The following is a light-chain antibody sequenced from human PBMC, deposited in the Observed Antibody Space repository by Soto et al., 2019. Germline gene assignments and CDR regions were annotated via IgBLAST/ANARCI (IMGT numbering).Light chain of an antibody. Sequence: EIVFTQSPATLSFSPGQRATPFCKASQNVNNHLAWYQQKPGQAPRLLIYDASNRATGIPARFSGSGSGTDFTLNISSLEPEDFAVYYCQQRNNWPAISFGQGTRLEIK. V-gene: IGKV3-11*01. CDR3: QQRNNWPAIS. CDR1: QNVNNH. CDR2: DAS. J-gene: IGKJ5*01.